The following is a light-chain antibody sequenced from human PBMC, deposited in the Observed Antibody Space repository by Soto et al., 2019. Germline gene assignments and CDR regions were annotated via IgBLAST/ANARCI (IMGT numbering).Light chain of an antibody. Sequence: DVQMTQSPSSLSAFVGDRVTITCRASQGIAPYLAWFQQKPGKVPKLLIYATSTFQSGVPSRFSGSGSGTNFTLTINSLQPEDVGTYYCHKYNSAPLTFGGGTKVEIK. CDR3: HKYNSAPLT. V-gene: IGKV1-27*01. CDR2: ATS. CDR1: QGIAPY. J-gene: IGKJ4*01.